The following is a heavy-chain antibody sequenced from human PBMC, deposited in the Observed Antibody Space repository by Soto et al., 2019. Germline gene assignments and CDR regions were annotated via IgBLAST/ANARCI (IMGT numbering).Heavy chain of an antibody. Sequence: PSETLSLTCTVSGGSISSGGYYWSWIRQHPGKGLEWIGYIYYSGSTYYNPSLKSRVTISVDTSKNQFSLKLSSVTAADTAVYXXXXXXXXXXXXNFIETPLIDYWGQGTLVTVSS. V-gene: IGHV4-31*03. CDR2: IYYSGST. D-gene: IGHD3-16*02. CDR3: XXXXXXXXXXNFIETPLIDY. J-gene: IGHJ4*02. CDR1: GGSISSGGYY.